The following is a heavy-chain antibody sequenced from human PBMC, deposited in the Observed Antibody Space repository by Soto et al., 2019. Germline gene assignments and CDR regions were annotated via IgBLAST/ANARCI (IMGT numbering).Heavy chain of an antibody. CDR2: INHSGRT. J-gene: IGHJ6*02. CDR3: ARGRMLIWFGENYGMDV. V-gene: IGHV4-34*01. Sequence: SETLSLTCAVYGGSFSGYYWSWIRQPPGKGLEWIGEINHSGRTNYNPSLKSRVTISVDTSKNQFSLKLSSVTAADTAVYYCARGRMLIWFGENYGMDVWCQGTTVTVSS. CDR1: GGSFSGYY. D-gene: IGHD3-10*01.